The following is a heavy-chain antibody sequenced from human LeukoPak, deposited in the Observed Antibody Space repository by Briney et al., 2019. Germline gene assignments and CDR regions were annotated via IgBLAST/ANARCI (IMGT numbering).Heavy chain of an antibody. J-gene: IGHJ5*02. Sequence: SETLSLXCTVSGGSISSSSYYWGWIRQPPGKGLEWIGSIYYSGSTYYNPSLKSRVTISVDTSKNQFSLKLSSVTAADTAVYYCGQDDSSGYLSWGQGTLVTVSS. CDR3: GQDDSSGYLS. V-gene: IGHV4-39*01. CDR2: IYYSGST. D-gene: IGHD3-22*01. CDR1: GGSISSSSYY.